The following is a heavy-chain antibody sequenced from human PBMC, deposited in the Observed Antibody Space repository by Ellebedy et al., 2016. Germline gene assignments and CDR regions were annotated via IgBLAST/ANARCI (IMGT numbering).Heavy chain of an antibody. CDR1: GFTFSSYG. D-gene: IGHD3-10*01. CDR2: IWYDGSNK. Sequence: GGSLRLXXAASGFTFSSYGMHWVRQAPGKGLEWVAVIWYDGSNKYYADSVKGRFTISRDNSKNTLYLQMNSLRAEDTAVYYCARDGRGGGFDYWGQGTLVTVSS. CDR3: ARDGRGGGFDY. J-gene: IGHJ4*02. V-gene: IGHV3-33*01.